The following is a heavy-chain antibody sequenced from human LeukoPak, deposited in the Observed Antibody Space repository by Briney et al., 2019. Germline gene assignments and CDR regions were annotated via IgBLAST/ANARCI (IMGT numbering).Heavy chain of an antibody. Sequence: ASVKVSCKASGYTFTGYYMHWVRQAPGQGLEWMGWINPNSGDTNYAQKFQGRVTMTRDTSISTAYMEVSWLRSDDTALYYCARFLWSQSPIPTHWGQGTLVTVSS. J-gene: IGHJ4*02. CDR2: INPNSGDT. D-gene: IGHD2-21*01. V-gene: IGHV1-2*02. CDR3: ARFLWSQSPIPTH. CDR1: GYTFTGYY.